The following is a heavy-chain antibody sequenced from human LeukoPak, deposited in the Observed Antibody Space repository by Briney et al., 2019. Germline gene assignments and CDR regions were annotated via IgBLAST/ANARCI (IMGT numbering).Heavy chain of an antibody. CDR3: AMHVDTAMVFDY. V-gene: IGHV1-3*01. J-gene: IGHJ4*02. Sequence: ASVKVSCKASGYTFTSYAMHWVRQAPGQRLEWMGWINAGNGNTKYLQKFQGRVTITRDTSASTAYMELSSLRSEDTAVYYCAMHVDTAMVFDYWGQGTLVTVSS. D-gene: IGHD5-18*01. CDR2: INAGNGNT. CDR1: GYTFTSYA.